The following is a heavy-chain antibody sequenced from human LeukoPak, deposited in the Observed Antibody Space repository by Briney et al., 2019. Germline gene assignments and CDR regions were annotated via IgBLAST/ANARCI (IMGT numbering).Heavy chain of an antibody. J-gene: IGHJ4*02. Sequence: ASVKVSCKASGGTFSSYAISWVRQAPGQGLEWMGGIIPIFGTANYAQKFQGRVTITTDESTSTAYMELSSLRSEDTAVYYYARDRGSGYPFDYWGQGTLVTVSS. D-gene: IGHD3-22*01. CDR2: IIPIFGTA. CDR3: ARDRGSGYPFDY. V-gene: IGHV1-69*05. CDR1: GGTFSSYA.